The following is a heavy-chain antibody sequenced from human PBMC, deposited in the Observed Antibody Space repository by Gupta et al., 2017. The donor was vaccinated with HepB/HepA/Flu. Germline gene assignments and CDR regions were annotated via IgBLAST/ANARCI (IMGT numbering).Heavy chain of an antibody. CDR3: AKDHHRWLGDYFDS. Sequence: EVQLLESGGDLVQPGGSLRLSCETSGFTFSSYAMSWVRQPPGKGLEWVSAISGSGASTYYADAVKGRFTISRDNSKNTLYLQMDRLRAEETAVYSCAKDHHRWLGDYFDSWGQGTLVTVSS. CDR1: GFTFSSYA. CDR2: ISGSGAST. J-gene: IGHJ4*02. V-gene: IGHV3-23*01. D-gene: IGHD3-10*01.